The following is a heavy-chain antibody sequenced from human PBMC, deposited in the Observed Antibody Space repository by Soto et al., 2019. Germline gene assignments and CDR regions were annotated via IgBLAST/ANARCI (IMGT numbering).Heavy chain of an antibody. D-gene: IGHD3-16*01. CDR2: ISGSGGST. CDR3: AKDHWVSSHNYYYYYGMDV. Sequence: EVQLLESGGGLVQPGGSLRLSCAASGFTFSSYAMSWVRQAPGKGLEWVSAISGSGGSTYYADSVKGRFTISRDKSKNTLYLQMNSLRAEATAVYYCAKDHWVSSHNYYYYYGMDVWGQGTTVTVSS. CDR1: GFTFSSYA. V-gene: IGHV3-23*01. J-gene: IGHJ6*02.